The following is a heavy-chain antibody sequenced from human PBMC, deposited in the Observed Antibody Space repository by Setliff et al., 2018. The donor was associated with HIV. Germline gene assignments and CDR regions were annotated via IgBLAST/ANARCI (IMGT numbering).Heavy chain of an antibody. CDR3: ARERRGGYSGYDSHWYFDL. D-gene: IGHD5-12*01. Sequence: SETLSLTCTVSGGSISSHYWSWIRQPPGKGLEWIGEITPSGDTNYIPSLKSRVTMSLDTSKNQFSLNLNSVTAADTAVYYCARERRGGYSGYDSHWYFDLWGRGTLVTVSS. CDR2: ITPSGDT. V-gene: IGHV4-34*01. J-gene: IGHJ2*01. CDR1: GGSISSHY.